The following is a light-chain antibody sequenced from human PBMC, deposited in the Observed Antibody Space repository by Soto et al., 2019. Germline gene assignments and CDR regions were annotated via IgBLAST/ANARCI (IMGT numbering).Light chain of an antibody. V-gene: IGKV1-5*03. Sequence: DIQMTHSPSTLSASVGDRVTITCRASQSLSIWLAWYQQKPGKAPKLLIYKASTLQSGVPSRFSGSGSGTEFTLTITGMQPDDFANYYCQQYNGFPPTFGQGTKVDIK. CDR1: QSLSIW. J-gene: IGKJ1*01. CDR2: KAS. CDR3: QQYNGFPPT.